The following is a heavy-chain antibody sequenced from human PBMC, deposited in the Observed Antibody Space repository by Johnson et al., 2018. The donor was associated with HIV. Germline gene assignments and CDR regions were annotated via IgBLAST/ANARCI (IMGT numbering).Heavy chain of an antibody. CDR1: GFTVSSNY. CDR3: ARDQTYSFDI. J-gene: IGHJ3*02. CDR2: IYSGGST. Sequence: MLLVESGGGLVQPGGSLRLSCAASGFTVSSNYMSWVRQAPGKGLEWVSVIYSGGSTYYADSVKGRFIISRDSSKNTLYLQMDRLRAEDTAQYYRARDQTYSFDIWGQGTMVTVSS. V-gene: IGHV3-66*01. D-gene: IGHD3-10*01.